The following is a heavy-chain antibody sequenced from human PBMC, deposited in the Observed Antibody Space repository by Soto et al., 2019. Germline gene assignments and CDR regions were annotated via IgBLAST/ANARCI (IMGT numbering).Heavy chain of an antibody. V-gene: IGHV3-30*18. D-gene: IGHD6-13*01. Sequence: QVQLVESGGGVVQPGRSLRLSCAASGFTFSSYGMHWVRQAPGKGLEWAAVISNDGSNKFYVDSVKGRFTISRDNSKNTLYLQMNSLRAEDTAVYYCAKIAPPRVNHPSAYYYYYMDVWGKGTTVTVSS. CDR3: AKIAPPRVNHPSAYYYYYMDV. CDR1: GFTFSSYG. CDR2: ISNDGSNK. J-gene: IGHJ6*03.